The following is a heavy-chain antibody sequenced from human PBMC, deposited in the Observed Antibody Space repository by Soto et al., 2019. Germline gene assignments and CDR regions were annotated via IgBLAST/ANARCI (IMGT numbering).Heavy chain of an antibody. CDR1: GYSFISHY. Sequence: ASVKVSCKASGYSFISHYIHWVRQAPGQGLEWMGFINPSGGSATLAQKFQGRVTMTRDTSTSTVYMELTILRSEDAAVYYCARDYLSSKLSLSYFDFWGQGTLVTVFS. CDR3: ARDYLSSKLSLSYFDF. V-gene: IGHV1-46*01. J-gene: IGHJ4*02. CDR2: INPSGGSA. D-gene: IGHD2-2*01.